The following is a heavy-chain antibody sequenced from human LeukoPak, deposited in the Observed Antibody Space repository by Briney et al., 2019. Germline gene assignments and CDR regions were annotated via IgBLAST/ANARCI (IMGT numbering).Heavy chain of an antibody. J-gene: IGHJ4*02. CDR2: ISGSGGST. CDR1: RFTFSSYA. CDR3: AKDRGLVVTPSGY. V-gene: IGHV3-23*01. D-gene: IGHD3-22*01. Sequence: PGGSLRLSCAASRFTFSSYAMSWVRQAPGKGLEWVSAISGSGGSTYYADSVKGRFTISRDNSKNTLYLQMNSLRAEDTAVYYCAKDRGLVVTPSGYWGQGTLVTVSS.